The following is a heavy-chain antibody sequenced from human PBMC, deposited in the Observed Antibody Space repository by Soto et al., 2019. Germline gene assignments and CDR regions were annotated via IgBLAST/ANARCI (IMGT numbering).Heavy chain of an antibody. V-gene: IGHV3-48*02. CDR1: GFKFTSYG. CDR2: ISGLSATT. D-gene: IGHD3-10*01. J-gene: IGHJ4*02. Sequence: DVVLVSSGGGFVRPGASLRLSCGVSGFKFTSYGMNWVRQAPGKGLEWLSYISGLSATTHYADSVRGRFTVSRDNDMNLLFLPLDNVRDEDRAVYFCTRGGAGPPDYGGQGGLVVVSS. CDR3: TRGGAGPPDY.